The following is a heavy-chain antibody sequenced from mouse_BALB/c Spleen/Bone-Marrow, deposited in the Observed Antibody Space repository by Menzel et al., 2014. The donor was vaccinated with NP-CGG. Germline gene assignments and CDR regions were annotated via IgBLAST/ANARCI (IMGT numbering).Heavy chain of an antibody. CDR3: ARGSSGPFDY. V-gene: IGHV14-1*02. J-gene: IGHJ3*01. CDR2: ITPENGNT. CDR1: GFNIKDYY. D-gene: IGHD3-1*01. Sequence: VQLQQPGAELVRPGALVKLSCKASGFNIKDYYIHWVNQRPEQGLEWIGWITPENGNTIYDPKFQGKARITADTSSNTTYFQLSSLTSEDTAVYYCARGSSGPFDYWGQGTLVTVSA.